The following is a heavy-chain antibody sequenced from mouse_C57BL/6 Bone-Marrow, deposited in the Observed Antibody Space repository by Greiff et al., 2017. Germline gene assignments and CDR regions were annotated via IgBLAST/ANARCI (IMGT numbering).Heavy chain of an antibody. CDR2: IDPENGDT. CDR1: GFNIKDDY. J-gene: IGHJ2*01. CDR3: TTGLPRDFDY. Sequence: VQLQQSGAELVRPGASVKLSCTASGFNIKDDYMHWVKQRPEQGLEWIGWIDPENGDTEYASKFQGKATITADTSSNTAYLQLSSLTSEYTAVYYCTTGLPRDFDYWGRGTTLTVSS. D-gene: IGHD3-3*01. V-gene: IGHV14-4*01.